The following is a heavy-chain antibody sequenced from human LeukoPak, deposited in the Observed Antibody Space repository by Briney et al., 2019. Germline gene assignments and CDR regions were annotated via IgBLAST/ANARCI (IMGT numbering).Heavy chain of an antibody. CDR3: ARISSSWHYFDY. Sequence: GGSLRLSCAASGFTFSSYSMNWVRQAPGKGLEWVSSIGSSSSYIYYADSVKGRFTISRHNAKNSLYLQMNSLRAEDTAVYYCARISSSWHYFDYWGQGTLVTVSS. CDR1: GFTFSSYS. CDR2: IGSSSSYI. J-gene: IGHJ4*02. V-gene: IGHV3-21*01. D-gene: IGHD6-13*01.